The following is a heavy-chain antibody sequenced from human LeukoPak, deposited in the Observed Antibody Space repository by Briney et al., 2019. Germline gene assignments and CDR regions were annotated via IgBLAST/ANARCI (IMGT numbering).Heavy chain of an antibody. Sequence: SETLSLTCTVSGGSICSSSYYWGWIRQPPGKGLEWIGSIYYSGSTYYNPSLKSRVTISVDTSKNQFSLKLSSVTAADTAVYYCARMGWQQRSQGSKFDYWGQGTLVTVSS. D-gene: IGHD6-13*01. V-gene: IGHV4-39*01. CDR3: ARMGWQQRSQGSKFDY. J-gene: IGHJ4*02. CDR2: IYYSGST. CDR1: GGSICSSSYY.